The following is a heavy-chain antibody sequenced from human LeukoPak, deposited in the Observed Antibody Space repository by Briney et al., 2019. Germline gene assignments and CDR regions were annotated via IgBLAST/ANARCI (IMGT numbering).Heavy chain of an antibody. CDR3: ARERQASR. J-gene: IGHJ4*02. CDR2: IKQDGGEK. CDR1: GFTFSGSW. V-gene: IGHV3-7*01. Sequence: GESLRLSCAASGFTFSGSWMSWVRQAPGKGLEWVACIKQDGGEKHYLDSVKGRFTISRDNAKNSLYLQMNSLRVEETAVYYCARERQASRWGQGTLVTVSS.